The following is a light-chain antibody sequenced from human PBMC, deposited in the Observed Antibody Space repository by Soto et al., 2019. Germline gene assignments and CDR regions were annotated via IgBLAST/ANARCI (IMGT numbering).Light chain of an antibody. Sequence: ETVLTQSPGTLSLSPGERATLSCRASQSVSSSYLAWYQQKPGQAPRLLIYDASSRATGIPDRFSGSGSGTDFTLTISRLEPEDFAVYYCQQYVRSPPSWTFGQGTNVEI. CDR1: QSVSSSY. CDR2: DAS. J-gene: IGKJ1*01. V-gene: IGKV3-20*01. CDR3: QQYVRSPPSWT.